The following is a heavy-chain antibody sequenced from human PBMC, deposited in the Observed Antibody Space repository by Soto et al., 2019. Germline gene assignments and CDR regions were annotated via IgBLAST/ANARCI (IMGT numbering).Heavy chain of an antibody. Sequence: GASVKVSCKASGGTFSSYAISWVRQAPGQGLEWMGGIIPIFGTANYAQKFQGRVTITADESTSTAYMELSSLRSEDTAVYYCASGTVSLGELSSDYYYYGIDVWGQGTTVTVSS. D-gene: IGHD3-16*02. J-gene: IGHJ6*02. CDR1: GGTFSSYA. CDR3: ASGTVSLGELSSDYYYYGIDV. CDR2: IIPIFGTA. V-gene: IGHV1-69*13.